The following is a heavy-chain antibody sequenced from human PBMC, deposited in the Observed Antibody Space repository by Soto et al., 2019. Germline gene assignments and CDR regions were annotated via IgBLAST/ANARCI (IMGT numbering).Heavy chain of an antibody. J-gene: IGHJ4*02. CDR2: ISAYNGNT. D-gene: IGHD4-17*01. CDR3: ARAMTTVTTGSRYYFDY. CDR1: GYTFTSYG. Sequence: QVQLVQSGAEVKKPGASVKVSRKASGYTFTSYGISWVRQAPGQGLEWMGWISAYNGNTNYAQKLQGRVTMTTDTSTSTAYMELRSLRSDDTAVYYCARAMTTVTTGSRYYFDYWGQGTLVTVSS. V-gene: IGHV1-18*01.